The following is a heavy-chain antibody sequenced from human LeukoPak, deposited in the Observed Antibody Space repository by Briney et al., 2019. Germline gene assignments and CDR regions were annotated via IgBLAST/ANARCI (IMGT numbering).Heavy chain of an antibody. J-gene: IGHJ4*02. Sequence: GGSLRLSCAASGFTFSRYAMSWIRQAPGKGLEWVSVISDSGGRTYYADSVKGRFTVSRDNSKNTLHLQMNSLTDEDTAVYYCAKGNLQSRHSTGFDHWGQGTLVPVSS. CDR3: AKGNLQSRHSTGFDH. CDR1: GFTFSRYA. CDR2: ISDSGGRT. V-gene: IGHV3-23*01. D-gene: IGHD6-25*01.